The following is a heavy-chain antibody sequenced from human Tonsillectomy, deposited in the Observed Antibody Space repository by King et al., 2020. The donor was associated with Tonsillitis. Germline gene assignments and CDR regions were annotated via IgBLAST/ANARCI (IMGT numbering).Heavy chain of an antibody. CDR1: GFSLSTSGVA. CDR2: IYWDDDE. J-gene: IGHJ4*02. D-gene: IGHD5-12*01. V-gene: IGHV2-5*02. CDR3: AHIGHGLRVFDY. Sequence: TLKESGPTLVKPAQTLTLTCTFSGFSLSTSGVAVGWICQPPGKALEWLALIYWDDDERYSPSLKNSLTITKDTSKNQVVLTMTNMDPVDTATYYCAHIGHGLRVFDYWGQGTLVTVSS.